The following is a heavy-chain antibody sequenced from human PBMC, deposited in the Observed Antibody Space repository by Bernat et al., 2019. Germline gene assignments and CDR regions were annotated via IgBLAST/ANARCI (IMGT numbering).Heavy chain of an antibody. CDR1: GFTFSSYG. D-gene: IGHD1-26*01. CDR2: ISYDGSNK. Sequence: VQLVESGGGVVQPGRSLRLSCAASGFTFSSYGMHWVRQAPGKGLEWAAIISYDGSNKYYADSVKGRFTISRDNSKNTLYLQMNSLRAEDTAVYYCAKDRGKYVSYYSYYYGMDVWGQGTTVTVSS. V-gene: IGHV3-30*18. CDR3: AKDRGKYVSYYSYYYGMDV. J-gene: IGHJ6*02.